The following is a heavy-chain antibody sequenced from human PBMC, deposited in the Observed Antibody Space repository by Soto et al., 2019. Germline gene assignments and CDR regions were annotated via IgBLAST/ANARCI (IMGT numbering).Heavy chain of an antibody. Sequence: ASVKVSCKAAGYTFTSYLITWVRQAPGQGLEWMGWISAYNGNTNYAQMLQGRVTMTTDTSTATAYMEMRSLGSDDTAIYYCARQNYYSGMDVWGQGTTVTVSS. V-gene: IGHV1-18*01. CDR2: ISAYNGNT. J-gene: IGHJ6*02. CDR1: GYTFTSYL. CDR3: ARQNYYSGMDV.